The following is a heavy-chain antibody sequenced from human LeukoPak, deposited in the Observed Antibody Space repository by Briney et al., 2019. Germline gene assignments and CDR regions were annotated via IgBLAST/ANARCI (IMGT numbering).Heavy chain of an antibody. J-gene: IGHJ4*02. V-gene: IGHV4-39*01. CDR1: GDSINSGDYY. CDR2: IYYSGST. CDR3: ARHQYGSLPDY. D-gene: IGHD3-10*01. Sequence: SETLSLTCTVSGDSINSGDYYWSWIRQHPGKGLEWIGSIYYSGSTYYNPSLKSRVTISVDTSKNQFSLKLSSVTAADTAVYYCARHQYGSLPDYWGQGTLVTVSS.